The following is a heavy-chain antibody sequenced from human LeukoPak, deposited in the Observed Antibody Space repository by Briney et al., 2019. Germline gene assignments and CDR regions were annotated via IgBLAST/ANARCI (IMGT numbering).Heavy chain of an antibody. CDR3: ARAYLDSSGYFDY. Sequence: ASVKVSCKASGYTFTGYYMHWVRQAPGQGLEWMGGIIPIFGTANYAQKFQGRVTITADESTSTAYMELSSLRSEDTAVYYCARAYLDSSGYFDYWGQGTLVTVSS. V-gene: IGHV1-69*13. CDR2: IIPIFGTA. CDR1: GYTFTGYY. J-gene: IGHJ4*02. D-gene: IGHD3-22*01.